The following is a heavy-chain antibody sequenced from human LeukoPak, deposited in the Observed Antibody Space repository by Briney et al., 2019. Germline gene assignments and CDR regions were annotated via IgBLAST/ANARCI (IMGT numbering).Heavy chain of an antibody. CDR2: INTDNGNT. CDR1: GYTFNTYG. J-gene: IGHJ4*02. V-gene: IGHV1-18*01. Sequence: ASVKVSCKASGYTFNTYGISWVRQAPGHRPEWMGWINTDNGNTKYAQKFQGRVTMTTDTSTSTAYMELSSLRSDDTAVYYCAKRAHTVTTLDSWGQGTLVTVSS. CDR3: AKRAHTVTTLDS. D-gene: IGHD4-17*01.